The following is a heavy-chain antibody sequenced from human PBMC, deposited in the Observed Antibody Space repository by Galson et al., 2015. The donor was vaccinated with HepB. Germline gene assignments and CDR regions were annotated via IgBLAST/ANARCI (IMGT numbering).Heavy chain of an antibody. CDR3: ATGRSYWRYWYFDL. J-gene: IGHJ2*01. CDR2: FDPEDGET. Sequence: SVKVSCKVSGYTLPELSMHWVRQAPGKGLEWMGGFDPEDGETIYAQKFQSRVTMTEDTSTDTAYMELSSLRSEDTAVYYCATGRSYWRYWYFDLWGRGTLVTVSS. D-gene: IGHD3-22*01. CDR1: GYTLPELS. V-gene: IGHV1-24*01.